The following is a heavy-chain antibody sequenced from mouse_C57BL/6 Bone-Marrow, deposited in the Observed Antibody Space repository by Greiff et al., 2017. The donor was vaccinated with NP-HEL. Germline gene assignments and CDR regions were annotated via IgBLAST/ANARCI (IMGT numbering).Heavy chain of an antibody. Sequence: EVKLMESGGGLVQPGESLKLSCESNEYEFPSHDMSWVRKTPEKRLELVAAINSDGGSTYYPDTMERRFIISRDNTKKTLYLQMSRLRSEDTALYYCASTTVVATWFAYWGQGTLVTVSA. J-gene: IGHJ3*01. D-gene: IGHD1-1*01. CDR2: INSDGGST. CDR1: EYEFPSHD. V-gene: IGHV5-2*01. CDR3: ASTTVVATWFAY.